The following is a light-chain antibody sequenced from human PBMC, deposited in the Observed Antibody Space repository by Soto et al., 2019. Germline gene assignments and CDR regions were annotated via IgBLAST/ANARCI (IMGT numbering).Light chain of an antibody. Sequence: EVVLTQSPGTLSLSPGERATLSCSAIQTVRNNYLAWYQQKPGQAPRLLIYDASSRATGIPDRFSGGGSGTDFTLTISSLEHEDFAVYYCQQRSNWHPWTCGQGTKVDIK. J-gene: IGKJ1*01. CDR3: QQRSNWHPWT. CDR2: DAS. CDR1: QTVRNNY. V-gene: IGKV3D-20*02.